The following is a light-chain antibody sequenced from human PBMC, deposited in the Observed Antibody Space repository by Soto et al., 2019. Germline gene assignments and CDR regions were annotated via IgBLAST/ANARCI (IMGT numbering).Light chain of an antibody. CDR3: SSYTSSSTLVV. J-gene: IGLJ2*01. V-gene: IGLV2-14*01. CDR2: EVS. Sequence: QSALTQPASVSGSAGQSITISCSGTMRDVGAYNLVSWYQQHPGTAPKLMIYEVSNRPSGVSNRFSGSKSGNTASLTISGLQAEDEADYYCSSYTSSSTLVVFGGGTKLTVL. CDR1: MRDVGAYNL.